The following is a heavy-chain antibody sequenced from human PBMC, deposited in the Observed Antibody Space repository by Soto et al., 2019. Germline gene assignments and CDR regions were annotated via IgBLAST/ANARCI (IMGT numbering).Heavy chain of an antibody. D-gene: IGHD3-3*01. CDR2: IKQDGSEK. J-gene: IGHJ4*02. Sequence: EVQLVESGGGLVQPGGSLRLSCAASGFTFSSYWMSWVRQAPGKGLEWVANIKQDGSEKYYVDSVKGRFTISRDNAKNPLFLKMNSLRADDTAVYYCARDFDFWSGYYDFWGQGTLVTVSS. CDR1: GFTFSSYW. V-gene: IGHV3-7*01. CDR3: ARDFDFWSGYYDF.